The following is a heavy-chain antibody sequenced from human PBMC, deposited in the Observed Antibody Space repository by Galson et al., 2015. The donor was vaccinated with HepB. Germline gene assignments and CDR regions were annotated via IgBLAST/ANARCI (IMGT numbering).Heavy chain of an antibody. CDR1: GGSFSGYY. CDR3: ARARQAVAGFLNWFDP. V-gene: IGHV4-59*08. CDR2: IYYSGST. Sequence: ETLSLTCAVYGGSFSGYYWSWIRQPPGKGLEWIGYIYYSGSTNYNPSLKSRVTISVDTSMNQFSLKLSSVTAADTAVYYCARARQAVAGFLNWFDPWGQGTLVTVSS. D-gene: IGHD6-19*01. J-gene: IGHJ5*02.